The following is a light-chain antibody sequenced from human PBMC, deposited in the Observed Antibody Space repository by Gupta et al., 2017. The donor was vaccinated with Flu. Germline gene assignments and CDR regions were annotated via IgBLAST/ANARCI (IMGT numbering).Light chain of an antibody. V-gene: IGLV2-14*01. CDR2: DVS. CDR3: SSYTSSSTLDVV. J-gene: IGLJ2*01. CDR1: SSDVGGYNY. Sequence: QSALTQPASVSGSPGQSITISCTGTSSDVGGYNYVSWYQQHPGKAPKLMIYDVSNRPAGVSNRFSGSTSGNTASPTITGLQAEDEADYYCSSYTSSSTLDVVFGGGIKLTVL.